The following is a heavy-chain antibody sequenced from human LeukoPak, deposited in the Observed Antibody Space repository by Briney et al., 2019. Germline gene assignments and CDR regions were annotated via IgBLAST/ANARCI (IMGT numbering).Heavy chain of an antibody. J-gene: IGHJ6*03. CDR3: ARHVGYYYYYYMDV. D-gene: IGHD1-26*01. CDR1: GGSISSYY. Sequence: PSETLSLTCTVSGGSISSYYWSWIRQPAGKGLEWIGYIYYSGSTNYNPSLKSRVTISVDTSKNHFSLRLSSVTAADTAVYYCARHVGYYYYYYMDVWGKGTTVTISS. V-gene: IGHV4-59*01. CDR2: IYYSGST.